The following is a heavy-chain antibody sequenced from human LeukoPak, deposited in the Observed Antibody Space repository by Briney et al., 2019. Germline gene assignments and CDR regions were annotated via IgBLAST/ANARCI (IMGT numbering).Heavy chain of an antibody. V-gene: IGHV3-30*04. J-gene: IGHJ2*01. CDR1: GFTFSSFP. Sequence: GKSLRLSCAVSGFTFSSFPFHWVRQAPGKGLEWVAAISTDGSYKYHGDSVKGRFTISRDNPMNTLYLQMNGLRPDDTAVYYCARSLIPGRWYFDLWGRGTLVTVSP. CDR3: ARSLIPGRWYFDL. D-gene: IGHD3-16*01. CDR2: ISTDGSYK.